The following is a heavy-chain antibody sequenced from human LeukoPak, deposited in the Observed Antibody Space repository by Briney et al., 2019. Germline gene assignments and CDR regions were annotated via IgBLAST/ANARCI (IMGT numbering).Heavy chain of an antibody. V-gene: IGHV1-3*01. CDR2: MNAGNGNT. CDR3: ARGRRYCSGGSCYDRSIDY. J-gene: IGHJ4*02. Sequence: ASVKVSCKASGYTFTSYAMHWVRQAPGQRLGWMGGMNAGNGNTKNSQKFQGRVTITRDTSASTAYMELSSLRSEDTAVYYCARGRRYCSGGSCYDRSIDYWGQGTLVTVSS. CDR1: GYTFTSYA. D-gene: IGHD2-15*01.